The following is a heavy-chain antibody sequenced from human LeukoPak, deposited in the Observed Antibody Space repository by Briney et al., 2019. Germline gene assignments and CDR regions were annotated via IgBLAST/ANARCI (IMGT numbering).Heavy chain of an antibody. D-gene: IGHD3-9*01. CDR1: GFTFDDYA. CDR2: ISWNSGSI. CDR3: ARDRYFDWLLYY. V-gene: IGHV3-9*01. J-gene: IGHJ4*02. Sequence: TGRSLRLSCAASGFTFDDYAMHWVRQAPGKGLEWVSGISWNSGSIGYADSVKGRFTISRDNAKNSLYLQMNSLRAEDTALYHCARDRYFDWLLYYWGQGTLVTVSS.